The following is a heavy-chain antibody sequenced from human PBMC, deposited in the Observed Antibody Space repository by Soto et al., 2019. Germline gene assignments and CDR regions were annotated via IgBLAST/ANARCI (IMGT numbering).Heavy chain of an antibody. CDR2: TSYDEINK. CDR3: ARDAGHWEKRVQH. V-gene: IGHV3-30*03. CDR1: GFTFSGYA. Sequence: QVQLVESGGGVVQPGRSLRLSCAASGFTFSGYAMHWVRQAPGKGLEWVAVTSYDEINKYYADSVKGRFTISRDNSKNTLYLQMNTLRAEDTAVDYCARDAGHWEKRVQHWGQGTLVTVAS. D-gene: IGHD1-26*01. J-gene: IGHJ1*01.